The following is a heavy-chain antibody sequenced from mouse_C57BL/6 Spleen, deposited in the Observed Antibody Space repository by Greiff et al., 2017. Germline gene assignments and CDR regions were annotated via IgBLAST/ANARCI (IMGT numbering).Heavy chain of an antibody. V-gene: IGHV1-55*01. D-gene: IGHD2-4*01. CDR2: IYPGSGST. J-gene: IGHJ3*01. CDR3: ARGGLRKAY. CDR1: GYTFTSYW. Sequence: VNRGQPFPSLFNPFSSVKMSCKASGYTFTSYWITWVKQRPGQGLEWIGDIYPGSGSTNYNEKFKSKATLTVDTSSSTAYMQLSSLTSEDSAVYYCARGGLRKAYWGQGTLVTVSA.